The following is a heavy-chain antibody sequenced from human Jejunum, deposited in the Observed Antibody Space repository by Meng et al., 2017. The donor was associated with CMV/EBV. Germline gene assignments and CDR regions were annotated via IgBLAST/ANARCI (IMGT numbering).Heavy chain of an antibody. CDR1: GLPLRNYA. Sequence: AGSGLPLRNYAMSWVRQAPGKGLEWVSAISSSGDNTWYADSVKGRFTISRDNSKNSLYLQMNSLRVGDTAIYYCAREGYQRWFDPWGQGTLVTVSS. CDR3: AREGYQRWFDP. V-gene: IGHV3-23*01. CDR2: ISSSGDNT. J-gene: IGHJ5*02. D-gene: IGHD6-25*01.